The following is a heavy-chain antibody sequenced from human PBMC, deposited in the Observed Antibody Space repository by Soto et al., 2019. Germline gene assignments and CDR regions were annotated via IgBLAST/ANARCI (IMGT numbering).Heavy chain of an antibody. CDR2: ICAGGDLS. Sequence: EVQLLESGGGLIHPGGSLRLSCAASGFAFSRNSMTWVRQAPGKGLEWVAVICAGGDLSWHADFVKGRFTISRDNSKKIVYLQMNNLRIDDTAVYFCSKWDGYGDYWGRGALVTVSA. CDR1: GFAFSRNS. CDR3: SKWDGYGDY. V-gene: IGHV3-23*01. J-gene: IGHJ4*02. D-gene: IGHD3-22*01.